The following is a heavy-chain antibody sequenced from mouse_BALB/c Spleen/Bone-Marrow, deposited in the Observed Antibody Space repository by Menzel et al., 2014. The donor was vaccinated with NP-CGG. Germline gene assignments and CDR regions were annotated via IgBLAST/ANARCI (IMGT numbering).Heavy chain of an antibody. Sequence: VQLQQSGAELVRPGASVKLSCKALGYTFIDYEIHWVKQTPVHGLEWIGAIHPGSGGTAYNQKFKGKATLTADKYSSTVYMELSSLTSEDSVVCYCARLRQLGLRTIDYWGQGTTLTVSS. CDR3: ARLRQLGLRTIDY. D-gene: IGHD3-2*01. V-gene: IGHV1-15*01. J-gene: IGHJ2*01. CDR2: IHPGSGGT. CDR1: GYTFIDYE.